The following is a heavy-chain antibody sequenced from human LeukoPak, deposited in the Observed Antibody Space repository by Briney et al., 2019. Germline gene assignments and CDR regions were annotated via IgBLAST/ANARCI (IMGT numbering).Heavy chain of an antibody. J-gene: IGHJ4*02. D-gene: IGHD3-9*01. CDR2: ISYDGSNK. CDR1: GFTFSSYA. CDR3: AREARVLTGFDY. V-gene: IGHV3-30-3*01. Sequence: GGSLRLSRAASGFTFSSYAMHWVRQAPGKGLEWVAVISYDGSNKYYADSVKGRFTISRDNSKNTLYLQMNSLRTEDTAVYYCAREARVLTGFDYWGQGTLVTVSS.